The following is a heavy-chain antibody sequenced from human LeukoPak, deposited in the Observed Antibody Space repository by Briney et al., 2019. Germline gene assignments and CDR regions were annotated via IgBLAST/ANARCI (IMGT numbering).Heavy chain of an antibody. CDR2: ISYDGNNK. D-gene: IGHD1-14*01. J-gene: IGHJ6*03. CDR1: GFTFSSYG. V-gene: IGHV3-30*18. Sequence: GRSLRLSCAASGFTFSSYGMHWVRQAPGKGLEWVAVISYDGNNKYYADSVKGRFTISRDNSKNTLYLQMNSLRAEDTAVYYCAKATGLDPNLNMDVWGKGTTVTISS. CDR3: AKATGLDPNLNMDV.